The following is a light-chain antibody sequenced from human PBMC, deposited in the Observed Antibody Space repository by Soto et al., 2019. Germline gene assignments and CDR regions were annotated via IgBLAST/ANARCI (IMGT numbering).Light chain of an antibody. V-gene: IGKV1-5*03. CDR2: KAS. Sequence: DIKVTQFPSTLSASVGDRVTITFRASQSVGTWLAWFQQKPGKAPKVLIYKASSLQSGVPSRFSGSGFGTEFTLTISSLQPDDFATYYCQQYNSYPWTFGQGTKVDI. J-gene: IGKJ1*01. CDR1: QSVGTW. CDR3: QQYNSYPWT.